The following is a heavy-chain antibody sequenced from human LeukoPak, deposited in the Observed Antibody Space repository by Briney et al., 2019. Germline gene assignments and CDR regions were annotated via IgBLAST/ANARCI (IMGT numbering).Heavy chain of an antibody. J-gene: IGHJ4*02. D-gene: IGHD3-22*01. CDR1: GGSFSGYY. Sequence: PSQTLSLTCAVYGGSFSGYYWSWIRQPPGKGLEWIGEINHSGSTNYNPSLKSRVTISVDTSKNQFSLKLSSVTAADTAVYYCARGGGYYYDSTGHSMGYWGQGSLVTVSS. V-gene: IGHV4-34*01. CDR3: ARGGGYYYDSTGHSMGY. CDR2: INHSGST.